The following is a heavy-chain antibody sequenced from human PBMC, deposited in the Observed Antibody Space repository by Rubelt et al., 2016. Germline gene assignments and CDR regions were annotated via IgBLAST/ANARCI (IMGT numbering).Heavy chain of an antibody. V-gene: IGHV4-4*02. J-gene: IGHJ4*02. D-gene: IGHD2-15*01. CDR1: GGSINDNNW. CDR2: IFHSGST. CDR3: ARGRESQLRGYCYSGSCGFDF. Sequence: SLTCAVSGGSINDNNWWSWVRQPPGKGLEWIGEIFHSGSTNYNPSLKSRVTISVDKSKIQVSLKLSSVTAADTAVYYCARGRESQLRGYCYSGSCGFDFWGQGTLVTVSS.